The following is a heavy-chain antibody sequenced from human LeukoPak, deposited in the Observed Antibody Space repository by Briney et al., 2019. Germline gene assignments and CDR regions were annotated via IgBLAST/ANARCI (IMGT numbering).Heavy chain of an antibody. D-gene: IGHD3-10*01. CDR1: GGSISSGSYY. CDR2: IYTSGST. J-gene: IGHJ4*02. Sequence: SQTLSLTCTVSGGSISSGSYYWSWIRQPAGKGLEWIGRIYTSGSTNYNPSLKSRVTISVDTSKNQFSLKLSSVTAADTAVYYCARESWLGSGSYVDYWGQGTLVTVSS. CDR3: ARESWLGSGSYVDY. V-gene: IGHV4-61*02.